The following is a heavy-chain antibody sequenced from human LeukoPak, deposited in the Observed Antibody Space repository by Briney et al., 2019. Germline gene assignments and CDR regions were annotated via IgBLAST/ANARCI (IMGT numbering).Heavy chain of an antibody. D-gene: IGHD7-27*01. J-gene: IGHJ4*02. Sequence: GGSLRLSCAASGFTFSSYSMNWVRQAPGKGLDWFSSISSSSSYIYYADSVKGRFTISRDNAKNSLYLQMNSLRAEDTAVYYCARDLISGADFDYWGQGTLVTVSS. CDR3: ARDLISGADFDY. V-gene: IGHV3-21*01. CDR2: ISSSSSYI. CDR1: GFTFSSYS.